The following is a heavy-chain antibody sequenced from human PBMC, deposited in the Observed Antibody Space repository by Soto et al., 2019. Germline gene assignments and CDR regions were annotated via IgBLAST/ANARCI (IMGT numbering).Heavy chain of an antibody. CDR2: ISGSGSYT. CDR3: ASLPQQLADF. Sequence: PGGSLRLSCAASGFTFSDYYMSWIRQAPGKGLEWVSYISGSGSYTNYADSVKGRFTISRDNAKNSLYLQMNSLRAEDTAVYYCASLPQQLADFWGQGTLVTVSS. J-gene: IGHJ4*02. V-gene: IGHV3-11*06. D-gene: IGHD6-13*01. CDR1: GFTFSDYY.